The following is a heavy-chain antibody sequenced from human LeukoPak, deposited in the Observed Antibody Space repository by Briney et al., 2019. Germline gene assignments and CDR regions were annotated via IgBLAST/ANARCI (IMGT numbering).Heavy chain of an antibody. V-gene: IGHV1-69*04. Sequence: GASVKVSCKASGGTFSSYAISWVRQAPGQGLEWMGRIIPILGIANYAQKFQGRVTITADKSTSTAYMELSSLRSEDTAVYYCARSRLVVYGSGSYGPGLPFYYYYGMDVWGQGTTVTVSS. CDR2: IIPILGIA. CDR1: GGTFSSYA. J-gene: IGHJ6*02. CDR3: ARSRLVVYGSGSYGPGLPFYYYYGMDV. D-gene: IGHD3-10*01.